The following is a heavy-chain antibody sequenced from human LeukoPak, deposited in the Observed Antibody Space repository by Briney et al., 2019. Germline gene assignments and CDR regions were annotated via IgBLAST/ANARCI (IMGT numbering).Heavy chain of an antibody. J-gene: IGHJ4*02. CDR2: ISYDGSNK. D-gene: IGHD6-19*01. CDR1: GFTFSSYG. V-gene: IGHV3-30*18. CDR3: AKDASDSSGWYYFDY. Sequence: GGSLRLSCAASGFTFSSYGMHWVRQAPGKGLEWVAVISYDGSNKYYADSVKGRFTISRDNSKNTLYLQMNSLRAEDTAVYYCAKDASDSSGWYYFDYWGQGTLVTVSS.